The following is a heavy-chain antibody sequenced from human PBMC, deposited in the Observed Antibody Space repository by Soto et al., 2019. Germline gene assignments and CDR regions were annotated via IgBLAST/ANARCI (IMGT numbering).Heavy chain of an antibody. J-gene: IGHJ6*03. V-gene: IGHV3-23*01. CDR3: AKARGISPRWGYYYMDV. Sequence: EVRLLESGGDLIQPGASLRLSCAASGFTFSSSAMSWVRQAPDKGLEWVSAVGGNSVSTFYADSVKGRFTISKDSSKNTLFQQMNSVSAEDTAVYYCAKARGISPRWGYYYMDVWGKGTTVTVS. CDR2: VGGNSVST. D-gene: IGHD7-27*01. CDR1: GFTFSSSA.